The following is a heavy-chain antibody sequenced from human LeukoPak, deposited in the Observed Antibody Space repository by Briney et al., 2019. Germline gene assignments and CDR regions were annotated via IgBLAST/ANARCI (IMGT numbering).Heavy chain of an antibody. V-gene: IGHV1-3*01. CDR3: ARVPLYDSSGYYYPH. Sequence: ASVKVSCKTSGYTFTSYGMHWVRQAPGQGLEWMGWTNAGNGNTKYSQKFQGRVTITRDTSASTAYMELSSLRSEDTAVYYCARVPLYDSSGYYYPHWSQGTLVTVSS. CDR1: GYTFTSYG. CDR2: TNAGNGNT. D-gene: IGHD3-22*01. J-gene: IGHJ1*01.